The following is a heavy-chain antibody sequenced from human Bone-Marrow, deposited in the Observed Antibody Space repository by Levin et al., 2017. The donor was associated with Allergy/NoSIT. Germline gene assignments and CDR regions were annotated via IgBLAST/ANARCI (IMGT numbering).Heavy chain of an antibody. CDR2: IYYTGTT. CDR1: GGSVSSSDSH. V-gene: IGHV4-39*07. Sequence: SETLSLTCTVSGGSVSSSDSHWGWIRQSPGKGLEWIGSIYYTGTTYYNPSLKSRVTISVDTSQNQFSLRMNSVTAADAAVYYCARDTHYGCSDYWGLGTLVTVSS. J-gene: IGHJ4*02. D-gene: IGHD3-10*02. CDR3: ARDTHYGCSDY.